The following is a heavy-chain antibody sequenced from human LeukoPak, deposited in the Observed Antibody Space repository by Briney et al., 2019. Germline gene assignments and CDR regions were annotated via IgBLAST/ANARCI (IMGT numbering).Heavy chain of an antibody. CDR3: ARGYSGYDVYYYYHYMDV. D-gene: IGHD5-12*01. J-gene: IGHJ6*03. Sequence: PSQTLSLTCTVSGGSISSGGYYWSWIRQHPGKGLEWIGYIYYSGSTYYNPSLKSRVTISVDTSKNQFSLKLSSVTAADTAVYYCARGYSGYDVYYYYHYMDVWGKGTTVTVSS. V-gene: IGHV4-31*03. CDR2: IYYSGST. CDR1: GGSISSGGYY.